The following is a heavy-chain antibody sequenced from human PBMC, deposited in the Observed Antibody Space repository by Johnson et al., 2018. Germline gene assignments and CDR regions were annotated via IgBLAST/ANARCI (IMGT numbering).Heavy chain of an antibody. J-gene: IGHJ6*03. V-gene: IGHV3-30-3*01. CDR1: GFTFSSYA. CDR3: AKDLELRFAVEYMDV. D-gene: IGHD5-12*01. Sequence: QVQLVESGGGVVQPGRSLRLSCAASGFTFSSYAMYWVRQAPGKGLEWVAVISYDGSNKYYADSVKGRFTISRDNAKNSLYLQMNSLRAEDPAVYYCAKDLELRFAVEYMDVWGKGTTVTVSS. CDR2: ISYDGSNK.